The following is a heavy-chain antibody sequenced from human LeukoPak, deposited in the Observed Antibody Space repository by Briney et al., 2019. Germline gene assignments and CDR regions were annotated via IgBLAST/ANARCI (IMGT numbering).Heavy chain of an antibody. Sequence: SETLSLTCAVYGGSFSGYYWSWTRQPPGKGLEWIGEINHSGSTNYNPSLKSRVTISVDTSKNQFSLKLSSVTAADTAVYYCARTPPSDWYRHWFDPWGQGTLVTVSS. V-gene: IGHV4-34*01. CDR2: INHSGST. J-gene: IGHJ5*02. CDR1: GGSFSGYY. D-gene: IGHD6-19*01. CDR3: ARTPPSDWYRHWFDP.